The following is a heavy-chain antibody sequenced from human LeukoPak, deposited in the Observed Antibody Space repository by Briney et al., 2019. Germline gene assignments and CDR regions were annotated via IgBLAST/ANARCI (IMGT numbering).Heavy chain of an antibody. Sequence: SGPTLVNPTQTLTLTCTFSGFSLSTSGVGVGWIRQPPGKALEWLALIYWDDDKRYSPSLKSRLTITKDTSKNQVVLTMTNMDPVDKATYYCSHNRWGYSYCYPPYFDYWGQGTLVTVSS. D-gene: IGHD5-18*01. CDR1: GFSLSTSGVG. J-gene: IGHJ4*02. V-gene: IGHV2-5*02. CDR2: IYWDDDK. CDR3: SHNRWGYSYCYPPYFDY.